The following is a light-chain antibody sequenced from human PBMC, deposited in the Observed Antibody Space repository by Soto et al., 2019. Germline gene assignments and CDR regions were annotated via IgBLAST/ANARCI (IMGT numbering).Light chain of an antibody. CDR3: CSYAGSSTSVV. CDR2: EGS. CDR1: SSDVGSYNL. V-gene: IGLV2-23*01. Sequence: QSALTQPASVSGSPGQSITISCTGTSSDVGSYNLVSWYQQHPGKAPKLMIYEGSKRPSGVSNRFSGSKSVNTASLTISGLQAEDEADYYCCSYAGSSTSVVFGGGTKLTV. J-gene: IGLJ2*01.